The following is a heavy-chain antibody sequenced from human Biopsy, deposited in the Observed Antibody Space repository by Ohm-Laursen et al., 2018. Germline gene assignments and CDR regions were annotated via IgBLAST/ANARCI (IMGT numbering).Heavy chain of an antibody. CDR3: ARAGVGSDGTDSYYYGMDV. Sequence: ASVKVSCKASGYAFIGSYIHWVRQAPGQGLEWMGVISPSGTTTSFSQKFQGRITMTRDTSTGTVYMDLNSLGSEDTAVYYCARAGVGSDGTDSYYYGMDVWGPGTTVTVSS. CDR1: GYAFIGSY. CDR2: ISPSGTTT. J-gene: IGHJ6*02. V-gene: IGHV1-46*01. D-gene: IGHD5-24*01.